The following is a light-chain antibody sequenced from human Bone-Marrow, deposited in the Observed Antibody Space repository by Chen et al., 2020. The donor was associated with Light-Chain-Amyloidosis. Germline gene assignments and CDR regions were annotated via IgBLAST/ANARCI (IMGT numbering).Light chain of an antibody. Sequence: SYELTQPPSVSVSPGQTARTTSSGEDLPTTYADWYQQKPGQAPVLVIHRDTERPSGISERFSGSSSGTTATLTISGVQAEDEADYHCQSADSSGTYEVIFGGGTKLTVL. J-gene: IGLJ2*01. CDR2: RDT. CDR3: QSADSSGTYEVI. V-gene: IGLV3-25*03. CDR1: DLPTTY.